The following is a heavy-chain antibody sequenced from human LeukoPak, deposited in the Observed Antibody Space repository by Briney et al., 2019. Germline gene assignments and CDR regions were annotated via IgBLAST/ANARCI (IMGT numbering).Heavy chain of an antibody. J-gene: IGHJ4*02. D-gene: IGHD1-1*01. CDR1: GFSFDDYA. CDR2: ISWNSGNI. V-gene: IGHV3-9*01. CDR3: ARDKGNGDYGDY. Sequence: GGSLRLSCVVSGFSFDDYAMHWVRQAPGKGLEWVSSISWNSGNIGYADSVKGRFTISRDNSKNTLYLQMNSLRAEDTAVYYCARDKGNGDYGDYWGQGTLVTVSS.